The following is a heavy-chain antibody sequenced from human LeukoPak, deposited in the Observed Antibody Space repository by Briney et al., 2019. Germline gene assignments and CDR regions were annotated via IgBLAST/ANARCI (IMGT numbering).Heavy chain of an antibody. Sequence: PGGPLRLSCAASGFTFDDYAMHWVRQAPGKGLEYVSLISGDGGSTYYADSVKGRFTISRDNSKNSLYLQMNSLRTEDTALYYCVCSSSWSFYYFDYWGQGTPVTVSS. CDR2: ISGDGGST. CDR3: VCSSSWSFYYFDY. CDR1: GFTFDDYA. V-gene: IGHV3-43*02. J-gene: IGHJ4*02. D-gene: IGHD6-6*01.